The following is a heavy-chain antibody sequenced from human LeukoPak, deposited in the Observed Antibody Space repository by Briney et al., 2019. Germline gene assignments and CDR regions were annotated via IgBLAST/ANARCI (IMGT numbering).Heavy chain of an antibody. Sequence: PSETLSLTCAVYGGSFSGYYWSWIRQPPGKGLEWIGEINHSGSTNYNPSLKSRVTISLDTSKNQFSLKLSSVTAADTAVYYCARGPTTVTRAFDYWGQGTLVTVSS. V-gene: IGHV4-34*01. D-gene: IGHD4-17*01. CDR2: INHSGST. J-gene: IGHJ4*02. CDR3: ARGPTTVTRAFDY. CDR1: GGSFSGYY.